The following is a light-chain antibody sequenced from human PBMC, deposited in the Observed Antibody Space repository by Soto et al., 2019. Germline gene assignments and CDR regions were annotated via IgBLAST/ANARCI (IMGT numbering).Light chain of an antibody. Sequence: DIVLTQSPVSLPVTPGEPASISCRSSQSLLHSNGYNYLDWFLQKPGQSPQLLISLGSNRASGVPDRFSGSGSGTDFTLKISRVEAEDGGVYYCMQALQSPKTFGQGTKVEIK. CDR2: LGS. CDR3: MQALQSPKT. V-gene: IGKV2-28*01. J-gene: IGKJ1*01. CDR1: QSLLHSNGYNY.